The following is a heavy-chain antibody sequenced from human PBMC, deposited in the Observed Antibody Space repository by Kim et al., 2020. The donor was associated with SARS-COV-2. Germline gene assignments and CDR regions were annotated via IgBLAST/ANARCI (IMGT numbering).Heavy chain of an antibody. CDR3: AIFGVGHYFDY. D-gene: IGHD3-3*01. J-gene: IGHJ4*02. Sequence: GGSLRLSCAASGFTFSSYAMHWVRQAPGKGLEWVAVISYDGSNKYYADSVKGRFTISRDNSKNTLYLQMNSLRAEDTAVYYCAIFGVGHYFDYWGQGTLVTVSS. CDR2: ISYDGSNK. CDR1: GFTFSSYA. V-gene: IGHV3-30-3*01.